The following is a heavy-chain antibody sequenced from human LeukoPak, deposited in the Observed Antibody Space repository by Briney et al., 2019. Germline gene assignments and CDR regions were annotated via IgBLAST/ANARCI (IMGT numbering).Heavy chain of an antibody. CDR2: TRNKANSYTT. V-gene: IGHV3-72*01. CDR3: ARSILGYCSGGSCSYYFDY. J-gene: IGHJ4*02. D-gene: IGHD2-15*01. Sequence: GRSLRLSCAASGFTFSDHYMDWVRQAPGKGLEWVGRTRNKANSYTTEYAASVKGRFTISRDDSKNSLYLQMNSLKTEDTAVYYCARSILGYCSGGSCSYYFDYWGQGTLVTVSS. CDR1: GFTFSDHY.